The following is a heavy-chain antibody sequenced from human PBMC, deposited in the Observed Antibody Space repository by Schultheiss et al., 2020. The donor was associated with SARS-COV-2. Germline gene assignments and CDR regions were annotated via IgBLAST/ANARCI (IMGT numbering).Heavy chain of an antibody. D-gene: IGHD2-15*01. V-gene: IGHV5-51*01. CDR3: ARRDCSGGSCYRSYGMDV. CDR1: GYSFTSYW. J-gene: IGHJ6*02. Sequence: GGSLRLSCKGSGYSFTSYWIGWVRQMPGKGLEWMGIIYPGDSDTRYSPSFQGQVTISADKSISTAYLQWSSLKASDTAMYYCARRDCSGGSCYRSYGMDVWGQGTTVTVS. CDR2: IYPGDSDT.